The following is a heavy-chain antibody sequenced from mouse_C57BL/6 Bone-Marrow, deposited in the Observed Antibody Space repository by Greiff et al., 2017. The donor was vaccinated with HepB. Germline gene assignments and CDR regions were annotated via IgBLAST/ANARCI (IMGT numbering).Heavy chain of an antibody. CDR2: ISNGGGST. CDR3: ARHSADYDWFAY. D-gene: IGHD2-4*01. CDR1: GFTFSDYY. J-gene: IGHJ3*01. Sequence: EVQGVESGGGLVQPGGSLKLSCAASGFTFSDYYMYWVRQTPEKRLEWVAYISNGGGSTYYPDTVKGRFTISRDNAKNTLYLHMSRLKSEDTAMYYCARHSADYDWFAYWGQGTLVTVSA. V-gene: IGHV5-12*01.